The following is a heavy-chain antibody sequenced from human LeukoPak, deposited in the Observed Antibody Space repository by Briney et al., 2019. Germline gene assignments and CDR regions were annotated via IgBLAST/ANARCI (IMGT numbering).Heavy chain of an antibody. CDR2: IRYDGSNK. CDR3: AKVVRGAYDAFDI. J-gene: IGHJ3*02. CDR1: GFTFSSYG. D-gene: IGHD3-10*01. V-gene: IGHV3-30*02. Sequence: GGSLRLSCAASGFTFSSYGMHWVRQAPGKGLEWVAFIRYDGSNKYYADSVKGRFTISRDNSKNTLYLQMNSLRAEDTAVYYRAKVVRGAYDAFDIWGQGTMVTVSS.